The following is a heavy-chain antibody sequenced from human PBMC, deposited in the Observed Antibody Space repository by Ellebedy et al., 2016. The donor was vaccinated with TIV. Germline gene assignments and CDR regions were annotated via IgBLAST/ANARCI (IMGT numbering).Heavy chain of an antibody. Sequence: KVSCKASGYSFPDYWIGWVRQMPGKGLEWMGVIYPGDSDTRYSPSFQGQVTVSADKSINTAYLQWNSLKASDTAMYYCVRPRGGFGDILGYYFDSWGQGTLVTVSS. CDR1: GYSFPDYW. J-gene: IGHJ4*02. V-gene: IGHV5-51*01. CDR2: IYPGDSDT. CDR3: VRPRGGFGDILGYYFDS. D-gene: IGHD3-10*01.